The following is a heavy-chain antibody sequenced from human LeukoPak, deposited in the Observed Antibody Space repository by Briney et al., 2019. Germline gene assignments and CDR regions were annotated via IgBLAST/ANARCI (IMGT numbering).Heavy chain of an antibody. CDR3: ARSGYCSSTSCYYFPFDP. V-gene: IGHV1-8*01. CDR2: MNPNSGNT. Sequence: ASVEVSCKASGYTFTSYDINWVRQATGQGLEWMGWMNPNSGNTGYAQKFQGRVTMTRNTSISTAYIELSSLRSEDTAVYYCARSGYCSSTSCYYFPFDPWGQGTLVTVSS. CDR1: GYTFTSYD. J-gene: IGHJ5*02. D-gene: IGHD2-2*01.